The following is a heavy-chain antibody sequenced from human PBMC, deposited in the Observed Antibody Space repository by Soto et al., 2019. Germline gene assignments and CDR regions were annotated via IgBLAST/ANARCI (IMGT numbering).Heavy chain of an antibody. D-gene: IGHD4-17*01. CDR1: GGSISSYY. Sequence: SSETLSLTCTVSGGSISSYYWSWIQQPPGKGLEWIGYIYYSGSTNYNPSLKSRVTISVDTSKNQFSLKLSSVTAADTAVYYCARKSLATVTTSWYFDLWGRGTLVTVSS. V-gene: IGHV4-59*01. CDR3: ARKSLATVTTSWYFDL. J-gene: IGHJ2*01. CDR2: IYYSGST.